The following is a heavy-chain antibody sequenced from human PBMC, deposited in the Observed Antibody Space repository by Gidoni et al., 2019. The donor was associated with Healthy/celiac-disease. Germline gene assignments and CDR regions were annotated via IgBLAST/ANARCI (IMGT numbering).Heavy chain of an antibody. V-gene: IGHV4-34*01. Sequence: QVQLQQWGAGLLKPSETLSLTCAVYGGSFSGYYWSWIRQPPGKGLEWIGEINHSGSTNYNPSLKSRVTISVDTSKNQFSLKLSSVTAADTAVYYCATGATMVRGVILSVGDYWGQGTLVTVSS. CDR3: ATGATMVRGVILSVGDY. D-gene: IGHD3-10*01. J-gene: IGHJ4*02. CDR2: INHSGST. CDR1: GGSFSGYY.